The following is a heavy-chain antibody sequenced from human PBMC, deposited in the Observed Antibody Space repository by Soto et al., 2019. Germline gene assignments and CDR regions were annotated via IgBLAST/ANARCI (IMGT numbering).Heavy chain of an antibody. Sequence: GGSLRLSCAASGFTFSSYAMSWVRQAPGKGPEWVSAISGSGGSTYYADSVKGRFIISRDNSKNTLYLQMNSLRAEDTAVYYCAKDFYGSGSYSSDYYYGMDVWGQGTTVTVSS. CDR2: ISGSGGST. V-gene: IGHV3-23*01. CDR1: GFTFSSYA. J-gene: IGHJ6*02. D-gene: IGHD3-10*01. CDR3: AKDFYGSGSYSSDYYYGMDV.